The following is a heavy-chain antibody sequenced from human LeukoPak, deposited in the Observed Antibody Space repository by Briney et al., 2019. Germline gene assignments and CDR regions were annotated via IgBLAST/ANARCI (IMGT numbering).Heavy chain of an antibody. Sequence: GSLRLSCAASGFTFSSYAMHWVRQAPGKGLEWVAVISYDGGNKYYADSVKGRFTISRDNSKNTLYLQMNSLRAEDTAVYYCARRQGAARLSYFDYWGQGTLVTVSS. CDR3: ARRQGAARLSYFDY. D-gene: IGHD6-6*01. CDR1: GFTFSSYA. V-gene: IGHV3-30*01. CDR2: ISYDGGNK. J-gene: IGHJ4*02.